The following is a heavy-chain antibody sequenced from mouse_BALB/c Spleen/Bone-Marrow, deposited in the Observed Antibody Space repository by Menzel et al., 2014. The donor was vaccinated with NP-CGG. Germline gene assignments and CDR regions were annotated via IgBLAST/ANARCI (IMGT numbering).Heavy chain of an antibody. Sequence: DLVKPGASVKLPCKASVYTFTSYWINWIKQRPGQGLEWIGRIAPGSSSTYYNEMFKGKAILTVDTSSSTAYIQLSSLSYEDSAVYFCAYYRYDVNYWGQGTPLTVSS. J-gene: IGHJ2*01. D-gene: IGHD2-14*01. CDR1: VYTFTSYW. CDR2: IAPGSSST. CDR3: AYYRYDVNY. V-gene: IGHV1S41*01.